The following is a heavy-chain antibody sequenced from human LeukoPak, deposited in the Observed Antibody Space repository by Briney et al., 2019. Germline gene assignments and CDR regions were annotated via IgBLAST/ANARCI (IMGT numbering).Heavy chain of an antibody. D-gene: IGHD3-10*01. CDR1: GYTFTTYG. J-gene: IGHJ4*02. Sequence: ASLKVSCKASGYTFTTYGLSWVRRAPGQRLEGRGGISAYNGDTYYAQRLHGRVTMTTDTSPSTAYMELSSLLSAEQTVYYCARDGEGGEIGDYWGQGTLVTVSS. V-gene: IGHV1-18*01. CDR2: ISAYNGDT. CDR3: ARDGEGGEIGDY.